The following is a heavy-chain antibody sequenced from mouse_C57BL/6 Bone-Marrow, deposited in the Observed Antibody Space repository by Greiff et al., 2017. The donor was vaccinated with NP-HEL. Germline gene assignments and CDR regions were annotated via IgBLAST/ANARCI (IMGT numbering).Heavy chain of an antibody. Sequence: VQLQQPGAELVKPGASVKMSCKASGYTFTSYWITWVKQRPGQGLEWIGDIYPGSGSTNYNEKFKSKATLTVDTSSSTAYMQLSSLTSEDSAVYYCATCYSNYWYFDVWGTGTTVTVSS. D-gene: IGHD2-5*01. J-gene: IGHJ1*03. CDR2: IYPGSGST. CDR1: GYTFTSYW. CDR3: ATCYSNYWYFDV. V-gene: IGHV1-55*01.